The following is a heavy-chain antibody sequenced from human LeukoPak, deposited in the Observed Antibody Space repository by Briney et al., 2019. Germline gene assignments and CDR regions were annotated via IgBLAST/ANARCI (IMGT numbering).Heavy chain of an antibody. J-gene: IGHJ4*02. D-gene: IGHD1-20*01. V-gene: IGHV3-23*01. CDR3: AKITDNYGSDD. CDR2: IGGVGATI. Sequence: GGSLRLSCAGSGFTYWMHGMTLVRQAPGKGLEWVSSIGGVGATIYYADSVRGRFTISRDNSRNTLYLQMNSLRADDTALYYCAKITDNYGSDDWGQGTLVTVSS. CDR1: GFTYWMHG.